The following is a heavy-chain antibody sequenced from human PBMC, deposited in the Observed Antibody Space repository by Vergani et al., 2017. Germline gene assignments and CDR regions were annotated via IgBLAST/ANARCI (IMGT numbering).Heavy chain of an antibody. CDR2: ISGNNDDV. CDR3: VRDVRVSRT. Sequence: EVQLLESGGGLAQPGGSLRLSFAASEFTFGNYAMTWVRQAPGKGLEWVSSISGNNDDVYYADSVKGRFTISRDNAKNSLYLDMSSLRAEDTAVYYCVRDVRVSRTWGQGTLVAVSS. V-gene: IGHV3-21*01. J-gene: IGHJ3*01. CDR1: EFTFGNYA.